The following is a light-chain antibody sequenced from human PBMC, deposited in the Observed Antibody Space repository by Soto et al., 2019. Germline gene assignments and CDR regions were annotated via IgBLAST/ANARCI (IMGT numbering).Light chain of an antibody. CDR2: DAS. V-gene: IGKV3-11*01. J-gene: IGKJ1*01. CDR1: QSINNY. Sequence: EIVLTQSPATLSLSPGERATLXXRASQSINNYLAWYQQKPGQGPRXLIYDASNTAAGIPARFSGRGSGTDFTLTISSLEPEDFAVYYCQQHSNWPMTFGQGTKVDIK. CDR3: QQHSNWPMT.